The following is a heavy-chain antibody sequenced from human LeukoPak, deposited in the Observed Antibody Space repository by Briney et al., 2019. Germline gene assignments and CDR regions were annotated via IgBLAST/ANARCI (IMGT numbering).Heavy chain of an antibody. J-gene: IGHJ3*01. V-gene: IGHV6-1*01. Sequence: SQTLSLTCAISVHSVSSNSAAWNWIRQSPSRVLEWLERTYYRHKLYTDYAGSLKSRITINPDPSKNQFALQLNCVHPEDLAVYSCVSGTVAGIDAFLTCGQGKMGTASS. CDR2: TYYRHKLYT. CDR1: VHSVSSNSAA. D-gene: IGHD6-19*01. CDR3: VSGTVAGIDAFLT.